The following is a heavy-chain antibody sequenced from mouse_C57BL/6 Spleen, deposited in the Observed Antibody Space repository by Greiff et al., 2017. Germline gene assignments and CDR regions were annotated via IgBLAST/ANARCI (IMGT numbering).Heavy chain of an antibody. CDR1: GYAFSSYW. V-gene: IGHV1-80*01. J-gene: IGHJ2*01. Sequence: VQLQQSGAELVKPGASVKISCKASGYAFSSYWMNWVKQRPGKGLEWIGQIYPGDGDTNYNGKFKGKATLTADKSSSTAYLLLSRLTSEDAAVYFCAKGSSGHFDYWGQGTTLTVSS. CDR2: IYPGDGDT. CDR3: AKGSSGHFDY. D-gene: IGHD3-2*02.